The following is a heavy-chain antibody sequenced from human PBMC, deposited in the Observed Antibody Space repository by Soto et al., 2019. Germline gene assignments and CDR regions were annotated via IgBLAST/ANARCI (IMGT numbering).Heavy chain of an antibody. CDR3: ACNYGDYVLYWYFDL. J-gene: IGHJ2*01. CDR2: IIPIFGTA. D-gene: IGHD4-17*01. V-gene: IGHV1-69*01. Sequence: QVQLVQSGAEVKKPGSSVKVSCKASGGTFSSYAISWVRQAPGQGLEWMGGIIPIFGTANYAQKFQGRVRITADEATSTAYMELSSLRSEDTAVYYCACNYGDYVLYWYFDLWGRGTLVTVSS. CDR1: GGTFSSYA.